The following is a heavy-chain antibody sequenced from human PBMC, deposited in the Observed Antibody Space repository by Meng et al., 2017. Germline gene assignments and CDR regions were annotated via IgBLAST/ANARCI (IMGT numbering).Heavy chain of an antibody. CDR2: INHSGST. CDR1: VGSFSGYY. V-gene: IGHV4-34*01. J-gene: IGHJ4*02. CDR3: ASSGYSYGYRFDY. D-gene: IGHD5-18*01. Sequence: QLQLQPWGSGLLKPSETLALTCAVYVGSFSGYYWRWIRQPPGKGLEWIGEINHSGSTNYNPSLKSRVTISVDTSKNQFSLKLSSVTAADTAVYYCASSGYSYGYRFDYWGQGTLVTVSS.